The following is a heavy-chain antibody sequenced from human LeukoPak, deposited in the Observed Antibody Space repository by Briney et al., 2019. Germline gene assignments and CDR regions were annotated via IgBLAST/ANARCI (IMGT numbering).Heavy chain of an antibody. J-gene: IGHJ4*02. CDR1: GYTFTDYY. V-gene: IGHV1-69-2*01. CDR3: ATLTIFGVGPAPENTDY. CDR2: VDPEDGET. D-gene: IGHD3-3*01. Sequence: GASVKVSCKAFGYTFTDYYIHWVKEAPGKGLEWMGRVDPEDGETTYAEKFQGRVTITADTSTDTAYMELNNLRSEDTAVYYCATLTIFGVGPAPENTDYWGQGTLVTVSS.